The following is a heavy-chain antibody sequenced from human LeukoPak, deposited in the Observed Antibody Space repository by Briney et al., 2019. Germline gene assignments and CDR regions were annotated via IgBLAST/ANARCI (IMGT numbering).Heavy chain of an antibody. Sequence: PGGSLRLSCAASGFTFSSYWMSWVRQAPGKGLEWVSAISGSGGSTYYADSVKGRFTISRDNSKNTLYLQMNSLRAEDTAVYYCAKPGKLGNYFDYWGQGTLVTVSS. CDR2: ISGSGGST. J-gene: IGHJ4*02. CDR1: GFTFSSYW. V-gene: IGHV3-23*01. D-gene: IGHD7-27*01. CDR3: AKPGKLGNYFDY.